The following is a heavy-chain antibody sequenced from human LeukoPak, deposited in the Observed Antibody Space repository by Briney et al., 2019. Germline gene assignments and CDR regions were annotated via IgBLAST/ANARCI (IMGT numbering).Heavy chain of an antibody. CDR2: IRYDVSNK. V-gene: IGHV3-30*02. CDR1: GFTFSSYG. D-gene: IGHD1-14*01. CDR3: AKDTTPPKAGFDP. J-gene: IGHJ5*02. Sequence: GGSLRLSCAASGFTFSSYGMHWVRQAPGKGLEWVAFIRYDVSNKYYADSVKGRFAISRDNSKNTLYLQMNSLRAEDTAVYYCAKDTTPPKAGFDPWGQGTLVTVSS.